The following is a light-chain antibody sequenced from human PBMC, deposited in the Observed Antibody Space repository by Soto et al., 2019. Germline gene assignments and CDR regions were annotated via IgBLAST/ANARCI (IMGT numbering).Light chain of an antibody. J-gene: IGKJ1*01. Sequence: IQMTQSPSTLSASVGDRVTITCRASQSISSWLAWYQQKPGKAPKILIYKTSSLESGVPSRFSGSGSGTEFTLTISSLQPDDFATYYCQQYNSYSRTFGQGTKVDI. CDR3: QQYNSYSRT. CDR1: QSISSW. CDR2: KTS. V-gene: IGKV1-5*03.